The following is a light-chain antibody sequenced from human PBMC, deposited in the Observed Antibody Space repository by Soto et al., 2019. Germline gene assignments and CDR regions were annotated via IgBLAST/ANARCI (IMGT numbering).Light chain of an antibody. CDR3: QQYNNWPRT. CDR1: QSVSSN. V-gene: IGKV3-15*01. J-gene: IGKJ1*01. Sequence: EIVLTQSPGTLSLSPGERATLSCRASQSVSSNLAWYQQKPGQAPRLLFYGASTRATGIPARFSGSGSGTEFTLTISSLQSEDFAVYYCQQYNNWPRTFGQGTKVDI. CDR2: GAS.